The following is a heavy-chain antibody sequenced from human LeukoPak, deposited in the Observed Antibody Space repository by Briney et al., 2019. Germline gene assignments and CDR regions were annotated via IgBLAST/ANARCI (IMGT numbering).Heavy chain of an antibody. D-gene: IGHD3-10*01. J-gene: IGHJ4*02. Sequence: PSETLSLTCTVSGGSINSYYWSWIRQPPGKGLEWIGFIHYTGSTHYSSSLKSRVTESVDTSKNQFSLKLSSVTAADTAVYYCARSYGSGNYFDYWGQGTLVTVSS. CDR3: ARSYGSGNYFDY. CDR1: GGSINSYY. CDR2: IHYTGST. V-gene: IGHV4-59*01.